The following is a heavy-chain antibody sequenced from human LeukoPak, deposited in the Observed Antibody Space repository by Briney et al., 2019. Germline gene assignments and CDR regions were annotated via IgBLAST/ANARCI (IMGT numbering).Heavy chain of an antibody. CDR3: ARPTGTRGAFDI. J-gene: IGHJ3*02. V-gene: IGHV4-38-2*02. D-gene: IGHD1-1*01. CDR1: GYSISSGYY. Sequence: SETLSLTCSVSGYSISSGYYWGWIRQPPGKGLEWIGSIHHSGSTYYNPSLKSRVTISVDTSKYQFSLKLSSVTAADTAVYYCARPTGTRGAFDIWGQGTMATVSS. CDR2: IHHSGST.